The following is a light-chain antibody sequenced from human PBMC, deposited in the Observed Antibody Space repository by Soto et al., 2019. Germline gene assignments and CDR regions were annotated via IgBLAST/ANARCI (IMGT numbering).Light chain of an antibody. CDR1: QNIGTD. V-gene: IGKV3-15*01. CDR3: LKYRHWRT. J-gene: IGKJ1*01. CDR2: HAS. Sequence: EIPMTQSPDTLSVSPGESATLSCWASQNIGTDLAWYQQRPGQTPRRLIYHASSRATGVAARFSGSGSGSEFTLTISSLQSEDLAVYYCLKYRHWRTFGQGTKVE.